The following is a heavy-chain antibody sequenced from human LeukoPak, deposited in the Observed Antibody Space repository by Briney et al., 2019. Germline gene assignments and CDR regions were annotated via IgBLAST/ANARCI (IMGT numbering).Heavy chain of an antibody. CDR1: GGSFSGYY. CDR2: INHSGST. J-gene: IGHJ4*02. V-gene: IGHV4-34*01. CDR3: ARGRLNHYYGSGSIFDY. Sequence: SETLSLTCAVYGGSFSGYYWSWIRHPPGKGLEWIGEINHSGSTNYNLSLKSRVTISVDTSKNQFSLKLSSVTAADTAVYYCARGRLNHYYGSGSIFDYWGQGTLVTVSS. D-gene: IGHD3-10*01.